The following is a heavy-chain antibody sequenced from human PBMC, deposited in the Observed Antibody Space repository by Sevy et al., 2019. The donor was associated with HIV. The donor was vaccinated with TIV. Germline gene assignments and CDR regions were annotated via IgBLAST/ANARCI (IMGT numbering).Heavy chain of an antibody. V-gene: IGHV3-74*01. CDR1: GFTFSSYW. CDR3: VAANTWQDY. D-gene: IGHD2-15*01. CDR2: VNSDRSST. J-gene: IGHJ4*02. Sequence: GGSPRLSCAASGFTFSSYWMHWVRQAPGKGPVWVSGVNSDRSSTNYADSVKGRFTMSRDSAKNTLYLQMNSLRAEDTAVYFCVAANTWQDYWGQGTLVTVSS.